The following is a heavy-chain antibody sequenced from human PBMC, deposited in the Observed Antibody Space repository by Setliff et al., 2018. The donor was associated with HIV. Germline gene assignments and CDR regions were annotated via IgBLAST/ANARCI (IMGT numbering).Heavy chain of an antibody. D-gene: IGHD3-10*01. CDR3: ARQITMVRGVYQPYYYYYMDV. Sequence: LSLTCTVSGGSISSYYWSWIRQPPGKGLEWIGYIYYSGSTNYNPSLKSRVTISVDTSKNQFSLKLSSVTAADTAVYYCARQITMVRGVYQPYYYYYMDVWGKGTTVTVSS. CDR2: IYYSGST. J-gene: IGHJ6*03. V-gene: IGHV4-59*08. CDR1: GGSISSYY.